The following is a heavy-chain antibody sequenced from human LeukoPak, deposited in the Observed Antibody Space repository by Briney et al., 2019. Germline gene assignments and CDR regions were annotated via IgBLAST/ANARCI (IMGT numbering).Heavy chain of an antibody. J-gene: IGHJ5*02. CDR1: GFSFSSYA. CDR3: AKDYEGYCSSTSCPHINWFDP. V-gene: IGHV3-23*01. D-gene: IGHD2-2*01. Sequence: GASLRLSCAASGFSFSSYAMSWVRQAPAKGLAGVSGISRSGCSTSYADSVKGRFTISRDNSKNTLYLQMNSLRAEDTAVYYCAKDYEGYCSSTSCPHINWFDPWGQGTLVTVSS. CDR2: ISRSGCST.